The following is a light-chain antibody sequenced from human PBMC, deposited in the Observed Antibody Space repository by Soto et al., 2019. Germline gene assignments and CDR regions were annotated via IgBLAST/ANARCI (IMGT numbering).Light chain of an antibody. CDR2: KAS. CDR3: QQYNSIRRT. CDR1: QIISSW. V-gene: IGKV1-5*03. Sequence: DIQMTQSPSTLSASLGYRVTITFRASQIISSWLAWYQQKPGKAPKLLIYKASSLESGVPSRFSGSGSGTEFTLTISSLQPDDFATYYCQQYNSIRRTFGQGTKVDIK. J-gene: IGKJ1*01.